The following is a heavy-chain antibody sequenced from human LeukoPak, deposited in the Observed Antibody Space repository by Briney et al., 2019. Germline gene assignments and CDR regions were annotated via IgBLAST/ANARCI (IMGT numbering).Heavy chain of an antibody. CDR2: IYPGDSDT. V-gene: IGHV5-51*03. J-gene: IGHJ4*02. D-gene: IGHD3-10*01. CDR1: GYSFISYW. Sequence: GESLKISCKGSGYSFISYWIGWVRQMPGKGLEWMGIIYPGDSDTRYSPSFQGQVTISADKSISTAYLQWSSLKASDTAMYYCARFPMVRGVIISSYFDYWGQGTLVTVSS. CDR3: ARFPMVRGVIISSYFDY.